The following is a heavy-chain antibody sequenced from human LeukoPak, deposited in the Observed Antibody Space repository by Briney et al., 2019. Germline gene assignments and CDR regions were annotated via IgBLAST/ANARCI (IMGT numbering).Heavy chain of an antibody. V-gene: IGHV4-39*07. Sequence: SETLSLTCTVSGGSISSSSYYWGWIRQPPGKGLEWIGSIYYSGSTYYNPSLKSRVTISVDTSKNQFSLQLNSVTPEDTAVYYCARAPHNSGYVQTFYYYYGMDVWGQGTTVTVSS. D-gene: IGHD5-12*01. J-gene: IGHJ6*02. CDR2: IYYSGST. CDR3: ARAPHNSGYVQTFYYYYGMDV. CDR1: GGSISSSSYY.